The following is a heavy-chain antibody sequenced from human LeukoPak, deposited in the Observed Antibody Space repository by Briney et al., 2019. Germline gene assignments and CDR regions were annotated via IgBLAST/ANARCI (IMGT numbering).Heavy chain of an antibody. CDR1: GFTFTNHA. Sequence: GGSLRLSCAASGFTFTNHAMIWVRQAPGRGLEWVSAIRSGGDGTLYADSVKGRFTISRDNSKNTLFLQMNNMRAEDTAVYYCARDPNGDYVGAFEMWGPGTKVIVS. CDR3: ARDPNGDYVGAFEM. D-gene: IGHD4-17*01. CDR2: IRSGGDGT. V-gene: IGHV3-23*01. J-gene: IGHJ3*02.